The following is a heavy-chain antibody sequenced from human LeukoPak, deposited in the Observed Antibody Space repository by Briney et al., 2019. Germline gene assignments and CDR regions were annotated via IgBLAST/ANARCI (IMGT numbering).Heavy chain of an antibody. Sequence: SVKVSCKASGGTFSSYAISWVRQAPGQGLEWMGGIIPIFGTANYAQKFQGRVTIAADESTSTAYMELSSLRSEDTAVYYCARRLLQLWAQFDYWGQGTLVTVSS. CDR2: IIPIFGTA. J-gene: IGHJ4*02. D-gene: IGHD5-18*01. CDR3: ARRLLQLWAQFDY. CDR1: GGTFSSYA. V-gene: IGHV1-69*13.